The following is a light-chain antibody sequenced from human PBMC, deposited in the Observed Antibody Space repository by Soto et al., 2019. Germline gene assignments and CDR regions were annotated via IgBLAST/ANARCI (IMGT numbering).Light chain of an antibody. Sequence: DIQMTQSPSALSASVGDRVTITCRASQSISSWLAWYQQKPGKAPRLLIYDASYLERGVPSRFSGSGSGTASTLTISDLQPDDLGTYYCQQYNNFWTFGPGTKVEI. CDR3: QQYNNFWT. J-gene: IGKJ1*01. CDR1: QSISSW. CDR2: DAS. V-gene: IGKV1-5*01.